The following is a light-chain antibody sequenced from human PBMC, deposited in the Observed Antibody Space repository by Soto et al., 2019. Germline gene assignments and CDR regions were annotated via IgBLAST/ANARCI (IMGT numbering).Light chain of an antibody. Sequence: EIVMTQSPATLSVSPGERATLSCRASQSVSSNLAGYQQKPGQAPRLLIYGTSTGATGIPARFSGSGSGTEFTLSISSLRFEDVAVDYCQQYNNWPPLYTCGQGTKLEIK. CDR1: QSVSSN. V-gene: IGKV3-15*01. CDR3: QQYNNWPPLYT. CDR2: GTS. J-gene: IGKJ2*01.